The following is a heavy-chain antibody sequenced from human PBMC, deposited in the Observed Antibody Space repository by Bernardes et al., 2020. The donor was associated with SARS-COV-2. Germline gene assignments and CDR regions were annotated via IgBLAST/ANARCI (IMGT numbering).Heavy chain of an antibody. CDR3: VKERVSGWYDFDY. V-gene: IGHV3-64D*06. CDR1: GFTFTSYA. Sequence: GGSLRLSCSASGFTFTSYAMHWVRQAPGKGLEYVSGISNTAGTTYYADSLKGRFTISRDNSRNTLYLQMSSLRADDTAVYYCVKERVSGWYDFDYWGQGALVTVSS. CDR2: ISNTAGTT. D-gene: IGHD6-19*01. J-gene: IGHJ4*02.